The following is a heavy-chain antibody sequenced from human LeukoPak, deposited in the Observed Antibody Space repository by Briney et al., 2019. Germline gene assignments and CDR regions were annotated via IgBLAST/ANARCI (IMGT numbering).Heavy chain of an antibody. CDR1: GFTFSSYS. D-gene: IGHD2-2*02. CDR3: ARESNYCSSASCYTSVPDPIDY. J-gene: IGHJ4*02. Sequence: GGSLRLSCAASGFTFSSYSMNWVRQAPGKGLEWVSSISSSSSYIYYADSVKGRFTISRDNAKNSLYLQMNSLRAEDTAVYYCARESNYCSSASCYTSVPDPIDYWGQGTLVTVSS. CDR2: ISSSSSYI. V-gene: IGHV3-21*01.